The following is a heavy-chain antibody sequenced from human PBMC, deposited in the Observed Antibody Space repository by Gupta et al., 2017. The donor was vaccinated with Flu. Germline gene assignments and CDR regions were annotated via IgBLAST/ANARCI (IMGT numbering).Heavy chain of an antibody. Sequence: NHYIHWVRRAPGQGLEWIGLINPGGGSTGYAQKFQGRLTMTRDTSSNTVYMELSSLKSEDTAMYYCARATGRAAGAAVGDYWGQGTLLSVSS. D-gene: IGHD2-15*01. J-gene: IGHJ4*02. CDR3: ARATGRAAGAAVGDY. CDR2: INPGGGST. V-gene: IGHV1-46*01. CDR1: NHY.